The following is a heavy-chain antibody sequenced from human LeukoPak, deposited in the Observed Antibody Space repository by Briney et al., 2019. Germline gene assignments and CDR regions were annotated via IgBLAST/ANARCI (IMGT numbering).Heavy chain of an antibody. CDR2: INTDGSRT. CDR3: ARGANYYGSGIYAFDI. CDR1: GFTFSSYW. Sequence: GGSLRLSCAASGFTFSSYWMHWVRQAPGKGLVWVSRINTDGSRTSYADSVKGRFTISRDNAKNTLYLQMNSLRAEDTAVYYCARGANYYGSGIYAFDIWGQGTMVTVSS. V-gene: IGHV3-74*01. D-gene: IGHD3-10*01. J-gene: IGHJ3*02.